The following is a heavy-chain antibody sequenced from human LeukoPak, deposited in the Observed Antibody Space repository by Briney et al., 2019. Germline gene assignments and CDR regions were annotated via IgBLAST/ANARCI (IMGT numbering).Heavy chain of an antibody. CDR1: GFTFSSYW. V-gene: IGHV3-74*01. J-gene: IGHJ4*02. CDR2: ISSDGTSP. D-gene: IGHD5-24*01. CDR3: ARSREPGRDGDY. Sequence: PGGSLRLSCAASGFTFSSYWMHWVRHAPGKGLVWVSRISSDGTSPSYADSVKGRFTLSRDNAKNTVYLQMNSLRAEDTAVYYCARSREPGRDGDYWGQGTLVTVSS.